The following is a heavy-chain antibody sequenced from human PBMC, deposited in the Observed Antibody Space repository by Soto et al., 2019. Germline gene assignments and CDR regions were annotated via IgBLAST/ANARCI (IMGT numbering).Heavy chain of an antibody. CDR2: ISYDGSNK. Sequence: QVQLVESGGGVVQPGRSLRLSCAASGFTFSSYAMHWVRQAPGKGLEWVAVISYDGSNKYYADSVKGRFPISRDNSKNTLYLQMNSLRAEDTAVYYCARDYSSGWYGGYYYYYGMDVWGQGTTVTVSS. J-gene: IGHJ6*02. D-gene: IGHD6-19*01. CDR3: ARDYSSGWYGGYYYYYGMDV. CDR1: GFTFSSYA. V-gene: IGHV3-30-3*01.